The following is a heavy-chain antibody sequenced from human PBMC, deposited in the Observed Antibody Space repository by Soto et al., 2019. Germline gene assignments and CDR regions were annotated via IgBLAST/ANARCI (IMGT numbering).Heavy chain of an antibody. Sequence: SETLSLTCTVSGGSISSGDYYWSWIRQPPGKGLEWIGYMYYSGSTNYNPSLKSRVTISVDTSKSQFSLKLSSVTATDTAVYYCARTKVAAGDYYYYMDVWGKGTTVTVSS. CDR3: ARTKVAAGDYYYYMDV. CDR1: GGSISSGDYY. J-gene: IGHJ6*03. CDR2: MYYSGST. V-gene: IGHV4-30-4*01. D-gene: IGHD6-13*01.